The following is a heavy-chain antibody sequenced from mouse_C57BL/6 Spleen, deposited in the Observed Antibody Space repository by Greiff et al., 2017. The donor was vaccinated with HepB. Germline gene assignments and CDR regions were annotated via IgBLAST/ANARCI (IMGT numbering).Heavy chain of an antibody. CDR2: INYDGSST. V-gene: IGHV5-16*01. CDR3: ARVGIYDGYDY. J-gene: IGHJ2*01. CDR1: GFTFSDYY. D-gene: IGHD2-3*01. Sequence: EVMLVESEGGLVQPGSSMKLSCTASGFTFSDYYMAWVRQVPEKGLEWVANINYDGSSTYYLDSLKSRFIISRDNAKNILYLQMSSLKSEDTATYHCARVGIYDGYDYWGQGTTLTVSS.